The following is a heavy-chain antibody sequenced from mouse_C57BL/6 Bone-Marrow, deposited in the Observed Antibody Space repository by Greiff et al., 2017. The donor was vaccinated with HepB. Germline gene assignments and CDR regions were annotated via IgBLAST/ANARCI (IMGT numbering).Heavy chain of an antibody. Sequence: VQLQQSGAELVRPGTSVKVSCKASGYAFTNYLIEWVKQRPGQGLEWIGVINHGSGGTNYNEKFKGKATLTADKSSSTAYMQLSSLTSEDSAVYFCARRDYGSSYWFAYWGQGTLVTVSA. J-gene: IGHJ3*01. CDR2: INHGSGGT. CDR1: GYAFTNYL. CDR3: ARRDYGSSYWFAY. D-gene: IGHD1-1*01. V-gene: IGHV1-54*01.